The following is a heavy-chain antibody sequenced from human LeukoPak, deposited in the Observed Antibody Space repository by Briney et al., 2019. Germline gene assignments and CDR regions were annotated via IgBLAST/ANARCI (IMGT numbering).Heavy chain of an antibody. CDR2: MNPNSGIT. CDR1: GYAFTSYD. Sequence: VASVKVSCKASGYAFTSYDINWVRQATGQGLEWMGWMNPNSGITGYAQKFQGRVTMTRNTSISTAYMELSSLRSEDTAVYYCAISDSGAAREDWGQGTLVTVSS. J-gene: IGHJ4*02. V-gene: IGHV1-8*01. D-gene: IGHD1-26*01. CDR3: AISDSGAARED.